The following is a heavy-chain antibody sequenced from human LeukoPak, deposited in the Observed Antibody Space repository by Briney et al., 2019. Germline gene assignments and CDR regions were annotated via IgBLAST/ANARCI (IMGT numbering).Heavy chain of an antibody. D-gene: IGHD4-17*01. J-gene: IGHJ4*02. CDR2: INPNSGGT. CDR1: GYTFTAYY. Sequence: ASVKVSCKASGYTFTAYYMHWVRQAPGQGLEWMGWINPNSGGTNYAQKFQGRVTMTRDTSISTAYMELSRLRSDDTAVYYCARALTVTTPYFDYWGQGTLVTVSS. V-gene: IGHV1-2*02. CDR3: ARALTVTTPYFDY.